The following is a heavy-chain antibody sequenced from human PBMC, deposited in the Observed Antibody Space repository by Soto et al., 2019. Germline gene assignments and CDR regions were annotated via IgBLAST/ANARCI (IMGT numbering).Heavy chain of an antibody. V-gene: IGHV4-30-4*01. CDR1: GGSISSGDYY. Sequence: SETLSLTCTVSGGSISSGDYYWSWIRQPPGKGLEWIGYIYYSGSTYYNPSLKSRVTISVDTSKNQFSLKLSSVTAADTAVYYCASADHQGIAIFGVVTTRLNWFDPWGQGTLVTVSS. CDR2: IYYSGST. D-gene: IGHD3-3*01. CDR3: ASADHQGIAIFGVVTTRLNWFDP. J-gene: IGHJ5*02.